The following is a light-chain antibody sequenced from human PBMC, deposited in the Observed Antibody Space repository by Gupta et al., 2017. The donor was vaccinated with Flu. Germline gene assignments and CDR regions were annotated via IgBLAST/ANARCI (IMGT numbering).Light chain of an antibody. CDR3: CSYAGSSTWV. Sequence: THPSSVSGSPGQSITISCTGTSSDVGGYNFVSWYQQHPGKAPKVMIYEYKKRPSGVSNRFSGSKSGNTASLTISGLQAEDEADYYCCSYAGSSTWVFGTGTKVTVL. J-gene: IGLJ1*01. CDR2: EYK. CDR1: SSDVGGYNF. V-gene: IGLV2-23*01.